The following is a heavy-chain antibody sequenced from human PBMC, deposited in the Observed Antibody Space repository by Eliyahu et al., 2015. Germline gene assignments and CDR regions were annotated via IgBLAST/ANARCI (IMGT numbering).Heavy chain of an antibody. CDR1: GGSISXSSYY. D-gene: IGHD6-19*01. CDR2: IYYSGST. Sequence: QLQLQESGPGLVKPSETLSXTCTVSGGSISXSSYYWGWIRQPPGKGLEWIGSIYYSGSTYYNPSLKSRVTISVDTSKNQFSLKLSSVTAADTAVYYCARLWGKKTVAGYFDYWGQGTLVTVSS. CDR3: ARLWGKKTVAGYFDY. J-gene: IGHJ4*02. V-gene: IGHV4-39*01.